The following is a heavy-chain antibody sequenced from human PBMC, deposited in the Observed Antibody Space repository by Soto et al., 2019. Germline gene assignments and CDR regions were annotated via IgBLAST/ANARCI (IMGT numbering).Heavy chain of an antibody. V-gene: IGHV4-4*02. CDR1: CVSLTSGNW. J-gene: IGHJ4*02. Sequence: SETLYITCAVSCVSLTSGNWWTWVRQSPQRGLEYIGEIFHDGTANYYPSFERRVAMSVDTSRNQFSLKLTSVTAADTAVYFCARLVYDTRLNYMYFDFWGPRTLVTVSS. CDR2: IFHDGTA. D-gene: IGHD3-10*01. CDR3: ARLVYDTRLNYMYFDF.